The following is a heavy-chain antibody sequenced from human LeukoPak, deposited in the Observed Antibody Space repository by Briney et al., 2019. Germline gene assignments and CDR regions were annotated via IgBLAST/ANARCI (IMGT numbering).Heavy chain of an antibody. CDR1: GFTFGSYG. Sequence: PGGSLRLSCAASGFTFGSYGMHWVREAPGKGLEWVAFIRYDGSNKYYADSVKGRFTISRDNSKNTLYLQMNSLRAEDTAVYYCAKLYCSSTSCYGIADYYYYMDVWGKGTTVTVSS. D-gene: IGHD2-2*01. J-gene: IGHJ6*03. V-gene: IGHV3-30*02. CDR3: AKLYCSSTSCYGIADYYYYMDV. CDR2: IRYDGSNK.